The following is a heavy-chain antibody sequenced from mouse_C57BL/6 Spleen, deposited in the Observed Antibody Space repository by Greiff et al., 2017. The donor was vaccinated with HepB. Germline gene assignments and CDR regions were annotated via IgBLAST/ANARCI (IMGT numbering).Heavy chain of an antibody. V-gene: IGHV5-12*01. CDR1: GFTFSDYY. CDR2: ISNGGGST. J-gene: IGHJ2*01. Sequence: EVKLQESGGGLVQPGGSLKLSCAASGFTFSDYYMYWVRQTPEKRLEWVAYISNGGGSTYYPDTVKGRFTIPRDNAKNTLYLQMRRLKSEDTAMYYCARSPDGYFFDYWGQGTTLTVSS. CDR3: ARSPDGYFFDY. D-gene: IGHD2-3*01.